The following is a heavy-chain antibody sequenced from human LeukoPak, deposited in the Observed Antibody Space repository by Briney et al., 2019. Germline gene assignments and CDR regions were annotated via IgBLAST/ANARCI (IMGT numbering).Heavy chain of an antibody. D-gene: IGHD3-3*01. CDR3: ARGGRRNYDFWSGYSIYYMDV. CDR2: IYTSGST. J-gene: IGHJ6*03. CDR1: GGSIGSGSYY. V-gene: IGHV4-61*02. Sequence: SQTLSLTCTVSGGSIGSGSYYWSWIRQPAGKGLEWIGRIYTSGSTNYNPSLKSRVTISVDTSKNQFSLKLSSVTAADTAVYYCARGGRRNYDFWSGYSIYYMDVWGKGTTVTVSS.